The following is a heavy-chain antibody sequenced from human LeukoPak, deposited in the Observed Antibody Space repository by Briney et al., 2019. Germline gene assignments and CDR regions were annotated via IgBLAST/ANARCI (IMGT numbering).Heavy chain of an antibody. CDR3: VRGDTNYEY. D-gene: IGHD3-10*01. CDR2: IYPGDSDI. CDR1: GYNFTTYW. J-gene: IGHJ4*02. Sequence: GESLKISCKGSGYNFTTYWIGWVRQMPGKGLEWMGIIYPGDSDIRYSPSFQGQVTISADKSISTAFLQWSSPKASDTAMYHCVRGDTNYEYWGQGTLVTVSS. V-gene: IGHV5-51*01.